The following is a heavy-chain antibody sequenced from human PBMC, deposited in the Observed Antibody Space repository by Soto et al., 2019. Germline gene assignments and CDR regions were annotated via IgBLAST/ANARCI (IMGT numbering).Heavy chain of an antibody. J-gene: IGHJ5*02. Sequence: SETLSLTCAVYGGSFSGYYWSWIRQPPGKGLEWIGEINHSGSTNYNPSLKSRVTISVDTSKNQFSLKLSSVTAADTAVYYCARRGVLRFFNWFDPWGQGTLVTVSS. CDR2: INHSGST. D-gene: IGHD3-3*01. CDR3: ARRGVLRFFNWFDP. CDR1: GGSFSGYY. V-gene: IGHV4-34*01.